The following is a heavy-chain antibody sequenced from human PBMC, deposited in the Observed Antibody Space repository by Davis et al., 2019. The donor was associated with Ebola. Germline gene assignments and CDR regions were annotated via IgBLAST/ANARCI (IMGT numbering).Heavy chain of an antibody. CDR3: PRGSSGSYS. D-gene: IGHD6-19*01. V-gene: IGHV5-51*01. J-gene: IGHJ5*02. CDR2: IFPSKSYM. Sequence: PGGSLRLSCKGSEYIFATYWIAWVRQTPGRGLEWMGMIFPSKSYMKYSPSFEGQVTISVDQSISTAYLQWSSLKASDSAVYYCPRGSSGSYSWGRGTLVTVSA. CDR1: EYIFATYW.